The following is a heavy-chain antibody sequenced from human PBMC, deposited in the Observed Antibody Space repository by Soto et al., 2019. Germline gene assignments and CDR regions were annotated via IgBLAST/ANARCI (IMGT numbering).Heavy chain of an antibody. V-gene: IGHV3-23*01. J-gene: IGHJ6*03. CDR2: ISGSGGST. CDR1: GFTFSSYA. CDR3: AKEGAAALWPLPPYYYYYMDV. Sequence: EVQLLESGGGLVQPGGSLRLSCAASGFTFSSYAMSWVRQAPGKGLEWVSAISGSGGSTYYADSVKGRFTISRDNSKNTLYLKMNSLRAEDTAVYYCAKEGAAALWPLPPYYYYYMDVWGTGTTVTVSS. D-gene: IGHD6-13*01.